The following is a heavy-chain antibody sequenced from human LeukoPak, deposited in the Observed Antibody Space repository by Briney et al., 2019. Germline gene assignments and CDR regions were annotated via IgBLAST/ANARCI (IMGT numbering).Heavy chain of an antibody. J-gene: IGHJ4*02. D-gene: IGHD3-10*01. CDR3: AKDTRFSVTDLDY. CDR1: GFTFDDYA. Sequence: PGGSLRLSCAASGFTFDDYAMHWVRQAPGKGLEWVSLLSGDGGTTYYADPVKGRCTISRDNSNNSLHLQMNSLTTEDTALYYCAKDTRFSVTDLDYWGQGTLVTVSS. CDR2: LSGDGGTT. V-gene: IGHV3-43*02.